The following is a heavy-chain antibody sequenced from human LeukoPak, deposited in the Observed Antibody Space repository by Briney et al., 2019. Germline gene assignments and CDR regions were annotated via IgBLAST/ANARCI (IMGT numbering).Heavy chain of an antibody. V-gene: IGHV3-21*01. CDR1: GFTFSSYS. J-gene: IGHJ6*03. CDR3: ARAGEGCTNGVCYTLSYYYYYMTS. Sequence: GGSLRLSCAASGFTFSSYSMNWVRQAPGKGLEWVSSISSSSSYIYYADSVKGRFTISRDNAKNSLYLQMNSLRAEDTAVYYCARAGEGCTNGVCYTLSYYYYYMTSGAKGPRSPSS. CDR2: ISSSSSYI. D-gene: IGHD2-8*01.